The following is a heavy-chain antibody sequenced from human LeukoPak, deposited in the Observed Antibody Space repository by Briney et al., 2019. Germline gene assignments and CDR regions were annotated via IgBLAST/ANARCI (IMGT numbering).Heavy chain of an antibody. V-gene: IGHV3-23*01. CDR1: GFTFTNYA. CDR3: AKAPGEWELREPADY. Sequence: GGSLRLSCAASGFTFTNYAMIWVRQAPGRGLEWVSAIRSGGDGTLYADSVKGRFTVSRDNSKNTLYLQMNSLRAEDTAVYYCAKAPGEWELREPADYWGQGTLVTVSS. J-gene: IGHJ4*02. CDR2: IRSGGDGT. D-gene: IGHD1-26*01.